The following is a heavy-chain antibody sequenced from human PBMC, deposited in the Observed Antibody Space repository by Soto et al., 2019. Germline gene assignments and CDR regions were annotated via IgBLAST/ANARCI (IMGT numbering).Heavy chain of an antibody. D-gene: IGHD3-16*02. CDR3: ARRVDYVWGSYRYSPYFDY. V-gene: IGHV4-59*08. Sequence: KPSETLSLTCTVSGGSISSYYWSWIRQPPGKGLEWIGYIYYSGSTNYNPSLKSRVTISVDTSKNQFSLKLSSVTAADTAVYYCARRVDYVWGSYRYSPYFDYWGQGTLVTVS. CDR2: IYYSGST. J-gene: IGHJ4*02. CDR1: GGSISSYY.